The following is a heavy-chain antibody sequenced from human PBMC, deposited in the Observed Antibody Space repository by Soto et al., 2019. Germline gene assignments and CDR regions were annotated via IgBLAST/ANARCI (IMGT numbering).Heavy chain of an antibody. V-gene: IGHV3-53*01. J-gene: IGHJ6*02. CDR2: IYSGGST. Sequence: PGGSLRLSCAASGFTVSSNYMSWVRQAPGKGLEWVSVIYSGGSTYYADSVKGRFTISRDNSKNTLYLQMNSLRAEDTAVYYCARDYGGNSWGAQPYYYYYGVDVWGQGTTVTVSS. D-gene: IGHD4-17*01. CDR3: ARDYGGNSWGAQPYYYYYGVDV. CDR1: GFTVSSNY.